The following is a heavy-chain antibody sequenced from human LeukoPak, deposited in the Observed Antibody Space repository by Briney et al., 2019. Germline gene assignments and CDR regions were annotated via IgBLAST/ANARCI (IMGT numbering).Heavy chain of an antibody. V-gene: IGHV4-39*01. D-gene: IGHD7-27*01. CDR2: IYYSGST. CDR1: GGSICRTSYH. J-gene: IGHJ4*02. Sequence: PSDTLSLTCTVSGGSICRTSYHWGWIRQPPGKGVEWIGTIYYSGSTYHNPSLKSRVTISVDTSKNQFSLKLSSVTAADTAVYYCGRHRLGNFDYWGQGILVTVSS. CDR3: GRHRLGNFDY.